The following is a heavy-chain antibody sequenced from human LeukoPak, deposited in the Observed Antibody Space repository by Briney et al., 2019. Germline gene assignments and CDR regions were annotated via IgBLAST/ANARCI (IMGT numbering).Heavy chain of an antibody. V-gene: IGHV1-8*03. Sequence: ASVTVSCKASGYTFTSYDINWVRQATGQGLEWMGWMNPNSGNTGYAQKFQGRVTITRNTSISTAYMELSSLRSEDTAVYYCARRMTKDARGAFDIWGQGTMVTVSS. CDR2: MNPNSGNT. CDR3: ARRMTKDARGAFDI. CDR1: GYTFTSYD. D-gene: IGHD4-11*01. J-gene: IGHJ3*02.